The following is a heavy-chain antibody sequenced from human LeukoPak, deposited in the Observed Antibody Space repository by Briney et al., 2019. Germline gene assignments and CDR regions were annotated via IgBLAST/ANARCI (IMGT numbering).Heavy chain of an antibody. CDR2: INHSGST. CDR3: ARTSSWSGEIDY. CDR1: GGSFSGYY. D-gene: IGHD6-13*01. J-gene: IGHJ4*02. V-gene: IGHV4-34*01. Sequence: PSETLSLTCAVYGGSFSGYYWSWIRQPPGKGLEWIGEINHSGSTNYNPSLKSRVTISVDTSKNQFSLKLSSVTAADTAVYYCARTSSWSGEIDYWGQGTLVTVSS.